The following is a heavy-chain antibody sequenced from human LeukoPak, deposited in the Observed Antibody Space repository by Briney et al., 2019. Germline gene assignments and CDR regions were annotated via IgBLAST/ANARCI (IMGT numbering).Heavy chain of an antibody. J-gene: IGHJ4*02. CDR2: IYYSGST. Sequence: PSETLSLTCTVSGGSISSYYWSWIRQPPRKGLEWIGYIYYSGSTNYNPSLKSRVTISVDTSKNQFSLKLSSVTAADTAVYCCPRELWPDYWGQGTLVTVSS. D-gene: IGHD5-18*01. CDR1: GGSISSYY. CDR3: PRELWPDY. V-gene: IGHV4-59*01.